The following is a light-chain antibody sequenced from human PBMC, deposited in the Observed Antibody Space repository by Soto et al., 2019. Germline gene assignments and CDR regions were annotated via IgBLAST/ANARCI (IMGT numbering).Light chain of an antibody. CDR2: GIS. J-gene: IGKJ5*01. CDR3: QQYSKWPIT. V-gene: IGKV3-15*01. Sequence: EMVMTQSPAILSVSPGESATLSCRASQSVNSNYLAWYQQHPGQPPRLLISGISTSATGIPARFSGSGSGTEFSLTISSLQSEDFAVYYCQQYSKWPITFGQGTRLEIK. CDR1: QSVNSN.